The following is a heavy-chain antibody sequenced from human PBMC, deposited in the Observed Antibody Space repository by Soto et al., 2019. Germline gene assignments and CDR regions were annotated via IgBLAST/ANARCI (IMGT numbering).Heavy chain of an antibody. Sequence: QVQLQESGPGLVEPSGTLSLSCSVSSGSITINTWWRWVRQPPGKGLEWIGEISHGGITNYNPYLKSRVSISVDKSKNQFSLRLNSVTAADTAIYYCIRNLESWGQGTLVSVSS. CDR2: ISHGGIT. CDR3: IRNLES. J-gene: IGHJ4*02. V-gene: IGHV4-4*02. CDR1: SGSITINTW.